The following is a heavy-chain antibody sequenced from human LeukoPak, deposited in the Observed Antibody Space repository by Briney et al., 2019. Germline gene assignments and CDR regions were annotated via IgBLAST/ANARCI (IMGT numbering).Heavy chain of an antibody. CDR2: IYSGGNT. J-gene: IGHJ4*02. CDR1: GFTVSSKY. Sequence: PGGSLRLSCAASGFTVSSKYMSWVRQAPGKGLEWVSVIYSGGNTYYADSVKGRFTISRDNSKNTVNLQMNSLRAEDTAVYYCAXGIEVGPIYFDYWGQGTLVTVSS. V-gene: IGHV3-66*01. CDR3: AXGIEVGPIYFDY. D-gene: IGHD6-19*01.